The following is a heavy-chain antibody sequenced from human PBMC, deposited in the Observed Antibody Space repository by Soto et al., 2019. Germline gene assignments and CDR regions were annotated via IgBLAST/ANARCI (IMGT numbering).Heavy chain of an antibody. CDR1: GYTFTSYA. J-gene: IGHJ5*02. D-gene: IGHD7-27*01. CDR3: VRVPMREELGIFVGWFDP. V-gene: IGHV1-3*01. CDR2: INAGNGNT. Sequence: ASVKVSCKASGYTFTSYAMHWVRQAPGQRLEWMGWINAGNGNTKYSQKFQGRFTISRDNSKNTLYLQMNSLRVEDTAVYYCVRVPMREELGIFVGWFDPWGQGTLVTVSS.